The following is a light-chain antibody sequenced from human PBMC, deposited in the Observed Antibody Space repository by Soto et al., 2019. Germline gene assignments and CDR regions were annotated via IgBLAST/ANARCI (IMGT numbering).Light chain of an antibody. Sequence: DIVMTQSPHSLAVSLGERATINCKSSQSVLYSSSNKDYLAWYQQKPGQPPKMVIYWASTRESGVPDRFSGSGSGTDFTLTISSLQAEDVAVYYCQQYYSTPFTFGPGTKVDIK. V-gene: IGKV4-1*01. CDR1: QSVLYSSSNKDY. CDR2: WAS. J-gene: IGKJ3*01. CDR3: QQYYSTPFT.